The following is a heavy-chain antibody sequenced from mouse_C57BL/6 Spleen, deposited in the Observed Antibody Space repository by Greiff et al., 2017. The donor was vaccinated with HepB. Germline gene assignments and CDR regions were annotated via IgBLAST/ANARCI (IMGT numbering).Heavy chain of an antibody. CDR3: ARREGAAWFAY. CDR2: IYPRDGST. Sequence: VQLQESGPELVKPGASVKLSCKASGYTFTSYDINWVKQRPGQGLEWIGWIYPRDGSTKYNEKFKGKATLTVDTSSSTAYMELHSLTSEDSAVYFCARREGAAWFAYWGQGTLVTVSA. J-gene: IGHJ3*01. CDR1: GYTFTSYD. V-gene: IGHV1-85*01.